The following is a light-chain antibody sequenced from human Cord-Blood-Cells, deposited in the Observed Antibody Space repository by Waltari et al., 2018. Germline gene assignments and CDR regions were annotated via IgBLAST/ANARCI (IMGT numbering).Light chain of an antibody. J-gene: IGLJ3*02. CDR2: STS. CDR1: TGSVTSGYY. Sequence: QTVVTQAPSLPVSPAGTVTPSSSSSTGSVTSGYYPNWFQQKPGQAPRELMDSTSNKHSWTPRLFEGSLLGGKADLTLSGVKPEEEAEYYCLLYDGGAWVFGGGTKLTGL. CDR3: LLYDGGAWV. V-gene: IGLV7-43*01.